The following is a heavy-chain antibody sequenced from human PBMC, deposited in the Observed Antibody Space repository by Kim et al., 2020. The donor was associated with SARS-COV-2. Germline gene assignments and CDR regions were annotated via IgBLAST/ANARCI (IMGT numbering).Heavy chain of an antibody. J-gene: IGHJ4*02. D-gene: IGHD5-12*01. CDR1: GFTFSSYS. CDR3: ARDSGYAPMYYFDY. Sequence: GGSLRLSCAASGFTFSSYSMNWVRQAPGKGLEWVSSISSSSSYIYYADSVKGRFTISRDNAKNSLYLQMNSLRAEDTAVYYCARDSGYAPMYYFDYWGQGALVTVSS. CDR2: ISSSSSYI. V-gene: IGHV3-21*04.